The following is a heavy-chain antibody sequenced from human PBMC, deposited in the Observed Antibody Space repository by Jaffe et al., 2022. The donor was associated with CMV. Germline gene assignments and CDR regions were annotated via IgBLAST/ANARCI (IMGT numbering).Heavy chain of an antibody. CDR2: FDPEDGET. J-gene: IGHJ6*03. CDR1: GYTLTELS. CDR3: ATGPYYYGSGSYYKFFYMDV. V-gene: IGHV1-24*01. Sequence: QVQLVQSGAEVKKPGASVKVSCKVSGYTLTELSMHWVRQAPGKGLEWMGGFDPEDGETIYAQKFQGRVTMTEDTSTDTAYMELSSLRSEDTAVYYCATGPYYYGSGSYYKFFYMDVWGKGTTVTVSS. D-gene: IGHD3-10*01.